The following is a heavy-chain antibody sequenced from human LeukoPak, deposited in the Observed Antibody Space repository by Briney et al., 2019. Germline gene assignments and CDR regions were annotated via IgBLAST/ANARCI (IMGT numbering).Heavy chain of an antibody. CDR1: GGSISSSSYY. V-gene: IGHV4-39*01. CDR3: ARHGRAIVGYYYYMDV. D-gene: IGHD3-22*01. CDR2: IYYSGST. J-gene: IGHJ6*03. Sequence: PSETLSLTCTVSGGSISSSSYYWGWIRQPPGKGLEWIGSIYYSGSTYYNPSLKSRVTISIDTSKNQFSLKLSSVAAADTAVYYCARHGRAIVGYYYYMDVWGTGTTVTVSS.